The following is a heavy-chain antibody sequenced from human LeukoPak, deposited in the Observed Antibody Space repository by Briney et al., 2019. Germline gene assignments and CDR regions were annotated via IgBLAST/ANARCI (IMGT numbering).Heavy chain of an antibody. CDR3: ARRSGTPGSYYFDY. CDR2: INHSGST. V-gene: IGHV4-34*01. D-gene: IGHD1-26*01. Sequence: PSETLSLTCAVYGGSFSGYYWSWIRQPPGKGLERIGEINHSGSTNYNPSLKSRVTISVDTPKNQFSLKLSSVTAADTAVYYCARRSGTPGSYYFDYWGQGTLVTVSS. CDR1: GGSFSGYY. J-gene: IGHJ4*02.